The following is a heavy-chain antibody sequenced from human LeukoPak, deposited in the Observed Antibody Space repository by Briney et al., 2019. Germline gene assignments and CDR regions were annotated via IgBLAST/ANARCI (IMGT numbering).Heavy chain of an antibody. CDR1: GGSLSSGSFY. D-gene: IGHD7-27*01. Sequence: SETLSLTCTVSGGSLSSGSFYWSWIRQPAGKGLKWIGRIYSSGSTNYNPSLKSRVTISVDTSKNQFSLKLSSVTAADTAVYYCARGPYLGHFDYWGQGTLVTVSS. V-gene: IGHV4-61*02. CDR2: IYSSGST. J-gene: IGHJ4*02. CDR3: ARGPYLGHFDY.